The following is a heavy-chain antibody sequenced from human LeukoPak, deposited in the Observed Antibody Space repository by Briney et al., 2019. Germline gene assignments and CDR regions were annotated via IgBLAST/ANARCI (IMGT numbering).Heavy chain of an antibody. Sequence: GRSXRLSCAASGFTFSSYGMHWVRQAPGKGLEWVAVISYDGSNKYYADSVKGRFTISRDNSKNTLYLQMNSLRAEDTAVYYCAKVRTRAEDAFDIWGQGTMVTVSS. D-gene: IGHD2-2*01. J-gene: IGHJ3*02. CDR2: ISYDGSNK. CDR1: GFTFSSYG. V-gene: IGHV3-30*18. CDR3: AKVRTRAEDAFDI.